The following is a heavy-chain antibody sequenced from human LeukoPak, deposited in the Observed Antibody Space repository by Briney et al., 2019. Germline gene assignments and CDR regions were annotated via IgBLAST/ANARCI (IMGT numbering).Heavy chain of an antibody. CDR3: ARGGDCSSTSCYAGLGYYYGMDV. CDR2: INSDGSST. V-gene: IGHV3-74*01. CDR1: GFTFSSYW. J-gene: IGHJ6*02. Sequence: GGSLRLSCAASGFTFSSYWMHGVRQAPGKGLVWVSRINSDGSSTSYADSVKGRFTISRDNAKNTLYLQMNSLRAEDTAVYYCARGGDCSSTSCYAGLGYYYGMDVWGQGTTVTVSS. D-gene: IGHD2-2*01.